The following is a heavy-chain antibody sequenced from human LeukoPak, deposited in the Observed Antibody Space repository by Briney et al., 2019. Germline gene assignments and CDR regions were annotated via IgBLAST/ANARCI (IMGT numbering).Heavy chain of an antibody. Sequence: GGSLRLSCAASGFTFSDYYMNWIRQAPGKGLEWVSYISSSGSTIYYADSVKGRFTISRDNAKNSLYLQMNSLRAEDTAVYYCARWSQAPGYYYGMDVWGQGTTVTVSS. CDR2: ISSSGSTI. J-gene: IGHJ6*02. CDR1: GFTFSDYY. CDR3: ARWSQAPGYYYGMDV. V-gene: IGHV3-11*01.